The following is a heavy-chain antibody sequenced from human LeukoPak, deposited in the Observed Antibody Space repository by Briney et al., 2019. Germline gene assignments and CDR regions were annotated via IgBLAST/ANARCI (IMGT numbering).Heavy chain of an antibody. CDR3: AKDADDYYGSGSHPSFDP. J-gene: IGHJ5*02. CDR1: GFTFSSYA. D-gene: IGHD3-10*01. V-gene: IGHV3-23*01. CDR2: FSGSGGST. Sequence: GGSLRLSCAASGFTFSSYAMSWVRQAPGKGLECISGFSGSGGSTYYADSVRGRVTISRDNSQNTLCLQMNSLRAEDTAVYYCAKDADDYYGSGSHPSFDPWGQGTLVTVSS.